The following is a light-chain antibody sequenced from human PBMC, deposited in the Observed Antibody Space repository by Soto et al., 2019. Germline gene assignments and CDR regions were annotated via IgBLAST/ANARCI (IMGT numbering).Light chain of an antibody. Sequence: EIVMTQSPATLSVPPGERATLSCRASQSVNSNLAWYQHEPGQAPRLLIYGASTRATGIPARFSGSGSGTEFTLTISSLQSEDFAVYYCQQYNNWLTWTFGQGTKVEVK. J-gene: IGKJ1*01. CDR2: GAS. CDR1: QSVNSN. CDR3: QQYNNWLTWT. V-gene: IGKV3-15*01.